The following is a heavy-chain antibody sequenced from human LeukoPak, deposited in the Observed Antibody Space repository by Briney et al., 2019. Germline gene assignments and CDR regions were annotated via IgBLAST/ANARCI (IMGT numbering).Heavy chain of an antibody. CDR3: ASHRGSYGIHFDY. J-gene: IGHJ4*02. D-gene: IGHD5-18*01. CDR2: ISWDGGST. CDR1: GFTFDDYT. Sequence: GGSLRLSCAASGFTFDDYTMHWVRQAPGKGLEWVSLISWDGGSTYYADSVKGRFTISRDNSKNSLYLQMNSLRAEDTAVYYCASHRGSYGIHFDYWGQGTLVTVSS. V-gene: IGHV3-43*01.